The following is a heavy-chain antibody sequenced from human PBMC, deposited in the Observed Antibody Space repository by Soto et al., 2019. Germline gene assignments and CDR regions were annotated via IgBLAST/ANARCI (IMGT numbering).Heavy chain of an antibody. V-gene: IGHV3-23*01. D-gene: IGHD6-19*01. CDR3: AKGSRGRRPYYFDY. Sequence: PGGSLRLSCAASGFTFNNYAMSWVRQAPGQGLEWISAITDNGDDTYHAASVKGRFTISRANSKNTLYLQMDSLRAEDTAVYYCAKGSRGRRPYYFDYWGQGTLVTVPS. CDR1: GFTFNNYA. CDR2: ITDNGDDT. J-gene: IGHJ4*02.